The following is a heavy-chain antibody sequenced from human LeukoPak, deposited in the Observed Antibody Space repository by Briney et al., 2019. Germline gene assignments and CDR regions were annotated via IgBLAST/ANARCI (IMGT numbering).Heavy chain of an antibody. CDR2: IYHGGST. CDR1: GYSISSGYY. CDR3: ARGDYGDYGIDY. Sequence: SETLSLTCAVSGYSISSGYYWGWIRPPPGKGLEWIGSIYHGGSTYYNPSLKSRVTISVDTSKNQFSLKLSSVTAADTAVYYCARGDYGDYGIDYWGQGTLVTVSS. D-gene: IGHD4-17*01. V-gene: IGHV4-38-2*01. J-gene: IGHJ4*02.